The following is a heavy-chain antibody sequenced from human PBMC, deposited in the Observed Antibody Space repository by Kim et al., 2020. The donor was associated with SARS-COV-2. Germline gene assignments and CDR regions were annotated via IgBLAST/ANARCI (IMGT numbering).Heavy chain of an antibody. CDR2: ISYDGSNK. D-gene: IGHD3-22*01. CDR3: ARDPNYYDSSGYTDY. V-gene: IGHV3-33*05. Sequence: GGSLRLSCAASGFTFSSYGMHWVRQAPGKGLEWVAVISYDGSNKYYADSVKGRFTISRDNSKNTLYLQMNSLRAEDTAVYYCARDPNYYDSSGYTDYWG. J-gene: IGHJ4*01. CDR1: GFTFSSYG.